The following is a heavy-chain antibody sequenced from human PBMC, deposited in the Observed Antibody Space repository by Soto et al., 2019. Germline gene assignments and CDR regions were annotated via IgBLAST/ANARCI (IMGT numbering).Heavy chain of an antibody. CDR3: ANLIVGVHHVFDS. Sequence: GGSLILSCAASGFTFSDYYMSWIRQAPGKGLEWVSYISSSSSYTNYADSVKGRFTISRDNAKNSLYLQMNSLRAEDTAVYYCANLIVGVHHVFDSWGQGKVVTVAS. CDR1: GFTFSDYY. V-gene: IGHV3-11*06. J-gene: IGHJ3*02. CDR2: ISSSSSYT. D-gene: IGHD1-26*01.